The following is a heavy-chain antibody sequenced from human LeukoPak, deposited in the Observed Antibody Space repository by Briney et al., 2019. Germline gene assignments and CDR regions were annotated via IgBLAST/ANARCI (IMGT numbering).Heavy chain of an antibody. CDR3: ARVMATSQPRVGNWYFDL. CDR1: GGSISSYY. J-gene: IGHJ2*01. V-gene: IGHV4-4*07. Sequence: SETLSLTCTVSGGSISSYYWSWIRQPAGKGLEWIGRIYTSGSTNYNPSLKSRVTMSVDTSKNQFSLKLSSVTAADTAVYYCARVMATSQPRVGNWYFDLWGRGTLVTVSS. CDR2: IYTSGST. D-gene: IGHD5-24*01.